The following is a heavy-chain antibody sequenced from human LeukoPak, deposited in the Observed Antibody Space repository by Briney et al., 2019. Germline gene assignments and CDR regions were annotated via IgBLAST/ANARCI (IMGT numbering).Heavy chain of an antibody. CDR3: ARDYGDF. CDR2: IKQDGTEK. CDR1: GFIFSSFW. Sequence: GSLRLSCAASGFIFSSFWMCWVRQAPGKGLEGVANIKQDGTEKYYAASVKGRFTISRDNAKNSLYLQMDSLRVEDTAIYYCARDYGDFWGQGALVTVSS. D-gene: IGHD3-10*01. V-gene: IGHV3-7*01. J-gene: IGHJ4*02.